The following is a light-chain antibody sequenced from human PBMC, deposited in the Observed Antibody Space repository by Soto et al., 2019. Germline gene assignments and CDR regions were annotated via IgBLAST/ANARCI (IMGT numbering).Light chain of an antibody. CDR3: QQYGSSPRT. Sequence: EIVLTQSPCTLSLSPGERATLSCRASQSVSSSYLAWYQQKPGQAPRLLIYGASSRATGIPDRFSGSGPGTDFTLTISRLEPEDFAVYYCQQYGSSPRTFGQGTKV. J-gene: IGKJ1*01. CDR1: QSVSSSY. V-gene: IGKV3-20*01. CDR2: GAS.